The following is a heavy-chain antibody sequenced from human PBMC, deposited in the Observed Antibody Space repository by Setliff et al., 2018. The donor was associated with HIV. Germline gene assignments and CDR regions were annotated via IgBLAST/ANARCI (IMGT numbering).Heavy chain of an antibody. CDR3: ARPAGKGSYYGDDAFDI. CDR2: MYSSGST. J-gene: IGHJ3*02. Sequence: LSLTCTVSGGSISSGSYYWSWIRQPAGKGLEWIGRMYSSGSTNYNPSLKSRVTISIDTSKNQLSLKLSSVTAADTAVYYCARPAGKGSYYGDDAFDIWGQGTMVT. CDR1: GGSISSGSYY. D-gene: IGHD1-26*01. V-gene: IGHV4-61*02.